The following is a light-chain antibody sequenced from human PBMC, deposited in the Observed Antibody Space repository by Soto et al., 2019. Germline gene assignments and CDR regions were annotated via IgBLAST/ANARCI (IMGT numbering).Light chain of an antibody. Sequence: DIQMTQSPSSLSASVGDRVTITCRASQNIVKNLNWYQQTPGQAPKLLIYGASRLESGVPSRFSGLGSGTFFTLTISSLQPEDFAIYYCQQSYSNLYTFGQGTRLEI. CDR2: GAS. CDR1: QNIVKN. V-gene: IGKV1-39*01. J-gene: IGKJ2*01. CDR3: QQSYSNLYT.